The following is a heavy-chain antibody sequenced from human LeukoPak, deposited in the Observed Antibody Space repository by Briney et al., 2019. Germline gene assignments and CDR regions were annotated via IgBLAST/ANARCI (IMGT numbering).Heavy chain of an antibody. CDR2: ISYNGSQT. D-gene: IGHD6-19*01. V-gene: IGHV3-64*01. J-gene: IGHJ4*02. Sequence: GGSLRLSCAASGFTFSIYAMHWVRQAPGKGLEHVSGISYNGSQTYYGNSVKDRFTISRDNAKNTVYLQMASLRVDDMAVYYCVRDRGGSGWYYFDYWGQGTLVTVSS. CDR3: VRDRGGSGWYYFDY. CDR1: GFTFSIYA.